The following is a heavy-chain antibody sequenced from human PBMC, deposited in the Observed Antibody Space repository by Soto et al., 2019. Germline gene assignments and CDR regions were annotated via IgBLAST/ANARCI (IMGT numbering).Heavy chain of an antibody. CDR3: AKPLAARPYYYYYGMDV. CDR2: ISGSGGST. Sequence: GGSLRLSCAASGFTFSSYAMSWVRQAPGKGLEWVSAISGSGGSTYYADSVKGRFTISRDNSKNTLYLQMNSLRAEDTAVYYCAKPLAARPYYYYYGMDVWGQGTTVTVSS. D-gene: IGHD6-6*01. J-gene: IGHJ6*02. V-gene: IGHV3-23*01. CDR1: GFTFSSYA.